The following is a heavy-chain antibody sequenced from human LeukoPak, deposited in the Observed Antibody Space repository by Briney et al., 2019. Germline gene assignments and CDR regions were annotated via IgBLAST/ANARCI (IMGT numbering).Heavy chain of an antibody. V-gene: IGHV3-15*01. J-gene: IGHJ4*02. CDR3: TTYYDILTAPDY. CDR2: IKSKTDGGTT. Sequence: GGSLRLSCAASGFTFSNAWMSWVRQAPEKGLEWVGRIKSKTDGGTTDYAAPVKGRFTISRDDSKNTLYLQMNSLKTEDTAVYYCTTYYDILTAPDYWGQGTLVTVSS. D-gene: IGHD3-9*01. CDR1: GFTFSNAW.